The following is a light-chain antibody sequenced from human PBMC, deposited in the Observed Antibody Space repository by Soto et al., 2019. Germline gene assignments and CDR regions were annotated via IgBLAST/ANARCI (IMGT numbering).Light chain of an antibody. CDR1: SSDVGGYNY. J-gene: IGLJ3*02. Sequence: QSALTQPASVSGSPGQSITISCTGTSSDVGGYNYVSWYQQYPGKAPKLRIYEVSNRPSGVSNRFSGSKSSNTASLTISGLQAEDEADYYCCAYTSSTNWVFGGGTKVTVL. V-gene: IGLV2-14*01. CDR2: EVS. CDR3: CAYTSSTNWV.